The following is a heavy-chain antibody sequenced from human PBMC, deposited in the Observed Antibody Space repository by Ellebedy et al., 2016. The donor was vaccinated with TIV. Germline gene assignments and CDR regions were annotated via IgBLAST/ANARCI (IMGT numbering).Heavy chain of an antibody. V-gene: IGHV1-69*13. CDR1: GGTLSTDA. CDR2: FIPTLGTA. D-gene: IGHD2-21*01. CDR3: ARVIYGDRNYWYFDL. Sequence: AASVKVSCKASGGTLSTDAVTWVRQAPGQGLEWLGGFIPTLGTATYAQKFQGRVTITADESTSTAYMEMSSLRAEDTAVFYCARVIYGDRNYWYFDLWGRGTLVTVSS. J-gene: IGHJ2*01.